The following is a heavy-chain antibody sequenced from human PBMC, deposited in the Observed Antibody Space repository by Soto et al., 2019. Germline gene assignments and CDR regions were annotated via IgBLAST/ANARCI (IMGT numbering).Heavy chain of an antibody. Sequence: HPGGSLRLSCAASGFTFSSYWMHWVRQAPGKGLVWVSRINSDGSSTSYADSVKGRFTISRDNAKNTLYLQMNSLRAEDTAVYYCASLYDFWSGYPDAFDIWGQGTMVTVSS. J-gene: IGHJ3*02. CDR3: ASLYDFWSGYPDAFDI. D-gene: IGHD3-3*01. V-gene: IGHV3-74*01. CDR2: INSDGSST. CDR1: GFTFSSYW.